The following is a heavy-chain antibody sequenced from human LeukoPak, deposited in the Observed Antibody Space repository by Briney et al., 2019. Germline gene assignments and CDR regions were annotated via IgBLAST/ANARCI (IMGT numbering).Heavy chain of an antibody. CDR1: GGSINSYY. V-gene: IGHV4-59*08. J-gene: IGHJ4*02. D-gene: IGHD6-19*01. CDR3: ATLDSSGWYVGY. Sequence: PSETLSLTCTVSGGSINSYYWSWIRQPPGKGLEWIGYIYYSVSTNYKSSLKSRVTISLDTSKNQFSLKLSSVTAADTAVYYCATLDSSGWYVGYWGQGTLVTVSS. CDR2: IYYSVST.